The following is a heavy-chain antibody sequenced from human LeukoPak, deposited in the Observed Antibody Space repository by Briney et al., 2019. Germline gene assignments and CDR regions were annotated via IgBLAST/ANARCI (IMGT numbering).Heavy chain of an antibody. D-gene: IGHD6-13*01. V-gene: IGHV3-9*01. CDR3: AKDMRYSSSWYDFDY. Sequence: GRSLRLSCAASGFTFDDYAMHWVRQAPGKGLEWGSGISWNNGSIGYADSVKGRFTISRDNAKNSLYLQMNSLRAEDTALYYCAKDMRYSSSWYDFDYWGQGTLVTVSS. J-gene: IGHJ4*02. CDR2: ISWNNGSI. CDR1: GFTFDDYA.